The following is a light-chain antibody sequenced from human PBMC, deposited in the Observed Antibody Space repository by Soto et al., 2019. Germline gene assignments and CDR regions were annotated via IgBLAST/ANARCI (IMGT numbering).Light chain of an antibody. CDR1: EAVSTN. Sequence: ERVMTQSPATLSVFPGEGATLSCRASEAVSTNLAWYQHKPGQAPRLLIYAASTRSTGVPARFSGSGSGTEFTLTISSLEPEDFAVYYCQQRSNLARITFGQGTRLEIK. CDR2: AAS. J-gene: IGKJ5*01. CDR3: QQRSNLARIT. V-gene: IGKV3-11*01.